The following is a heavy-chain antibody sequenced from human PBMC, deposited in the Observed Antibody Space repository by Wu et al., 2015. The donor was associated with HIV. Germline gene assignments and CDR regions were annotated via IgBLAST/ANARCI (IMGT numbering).Heavy chain of an antibody. J-gene: IGHJ6*03. CDR3: ARELPRYSGTYYYYYYMDV. Sequence: QVQLVQSGAEVKKPGASVKVSCKASGYTFTGYYMHWVRQAPGQGLEWMGWINPNSGATNYAQKFQGRVTMTRDTSISTAYMELSRLRSDDTAVYYCARELPRYSGTYYYYYYMDVVGTKGPRSTVSS. CDR1: GYTFTGYY. CDR2: INPNSGAT. V-gene: IGHV1-2*02. D-gene: IGHD1-26*01.